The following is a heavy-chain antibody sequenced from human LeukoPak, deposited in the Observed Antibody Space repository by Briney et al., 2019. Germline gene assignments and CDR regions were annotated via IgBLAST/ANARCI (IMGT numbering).Heavy chain of an antibody. CDR3: ARSIGYGES. V-gene: IGHV3-74*01. CDR2: VSTGGSTT. Sequence: GGSLRLSCAASGFTFSTSWMHWVRQAAGKGLEWVSHVSTGGSTTAYADSVKGRFTIPRDNAKNTVYLQMNSLRAEDTAVYYCARSIGYGESWGQGTLVTVSS. D-gene: IGHD3-10*01. J-gene: IGHJ5*02. CDR1: GFTFSTSW.